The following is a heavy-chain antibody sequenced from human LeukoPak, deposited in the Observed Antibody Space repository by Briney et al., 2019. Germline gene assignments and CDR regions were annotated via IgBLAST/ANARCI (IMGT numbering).Heavy chain of an antibody. CDR3: VRGYSFGPYGMDV. J-gene: IGHJ6*02. D-gene: IGHD2-15*01. V-gene: IGHV3-64D*09. CDR2: ISSNGGST. Sequence: GGSLRLSCSASGFTFSSHVMHWVRQAPGKGLEYVSAISSNGGSTDYADSVKGRFTISRDNSKNTLYLQMSSLRAEDTAVYFCVRGYSFGPYGMDVWGQGTTVTVSS. CDR1: GFTFSSHV.